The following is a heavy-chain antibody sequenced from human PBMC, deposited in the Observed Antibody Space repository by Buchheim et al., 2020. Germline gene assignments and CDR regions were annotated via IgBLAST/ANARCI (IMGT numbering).Heavy chain of an antibody. V-gene: IGHV4-34*01. J-gene: IGHJ4*02. CDR2: INHSGST. Sequence: QVQLQQWGAGLLKPSETLSLTCAVYGGSFSGYYWSWIRQPPGKGLEWIGEINHSGSTNYNPSLKSRVTISVDTSKNQFSLKLSSVTAADTAVYYCARHIGYCSGGSCYLLYFDYWGQGTL. CDR3: ARHIGYCSGGSCYLLYFDY. D-gene: IGHD2-15*01. CDR1: GGSFSGYY.